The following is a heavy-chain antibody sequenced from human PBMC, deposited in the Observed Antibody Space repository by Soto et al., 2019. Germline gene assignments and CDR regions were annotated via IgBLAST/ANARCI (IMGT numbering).Heavy chain of an antibody. J-gene: IGHJ4*02. V-gene: IGHV1-18*01. D-gene: IGHD6-6*01. CDR1: GYTFTSYG. CDR2: ISAYNGNT. Sequence: ASVKVSCKASGYTFTSYGISWVRQAPGQGLEWMGWISAYNGNTNYAQKLQGRVTMTTDTSTSTAYMELRSLRSDDTAVYYCARVHSCSSLVPNFAYRAQRTLVTVSA. CDR3: ARVHSCSSLVPNFAY.